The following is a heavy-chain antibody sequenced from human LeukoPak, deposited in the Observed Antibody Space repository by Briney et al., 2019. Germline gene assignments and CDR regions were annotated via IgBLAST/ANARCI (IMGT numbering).Heavy chain of an antibody. CDR3: AKDRLWFGEKHLDY. Sequence: GGSLRLSCAASGFTFNNYGMHWVRQAPGKGLEWVAVISTDGNYKHSADSVKGRFNISRDNSKNALYLQMNSLRVEDTAVDYCAKDRLWFGEKHLDYWGQGTPVTVSS. V-gene: IGHV3-30*18. CDR1: GFTFNNYG. J-gene: IGHJ4*02. D-gene: IGHD3-10*01. CDR2: ISTDGNYK.